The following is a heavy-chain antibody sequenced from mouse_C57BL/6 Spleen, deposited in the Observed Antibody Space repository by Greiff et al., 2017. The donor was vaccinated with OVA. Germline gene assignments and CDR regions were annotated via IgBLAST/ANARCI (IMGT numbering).Heavy chain of an antibody. J-gene: IGHJ2*01. CDR3: ARDRSNYGGVDY. Sequence: EVQLQESGGGLVKPGGSLKLSCAASGFTFSSYAMSWVRQTPEKRLEWVATISDGGSYTYYPDNVKGRFTISRDNAKNNLYLQMSHLKSEDTAMYYCARDRSNYGGVDYWGQGTTLTVSS. V-gene: IGHV5-4*01. CDR1: GFTFSSYA. CDR2: ISDGGSYT. D-gene: IGHD2-5*01.